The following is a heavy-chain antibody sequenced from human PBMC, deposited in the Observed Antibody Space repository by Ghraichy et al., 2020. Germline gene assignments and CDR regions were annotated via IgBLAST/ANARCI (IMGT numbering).Heavy chain of an antibody. CDR2: VYYDGST. CDR1: GGSVNTYY. D-gene: IGHD6-13*01. Sequence: SQTLSLTCSVSGGSVNTYYWTWIRQSAMKGLEWIGHVYYDGSTKYNPSLQSRVTISVDVSRNQFSLSLSSVSAADTAVYYCARGAGKADVWGQGATVTVSS. J-gene: IGHJ6*02. V-gene: IGHV4-59*08. CDR3: ARGAGKADV.